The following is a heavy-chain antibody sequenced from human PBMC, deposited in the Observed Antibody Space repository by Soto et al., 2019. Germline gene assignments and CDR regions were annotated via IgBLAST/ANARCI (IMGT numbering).Heavy chain of an antibody. V-gene: IGHV3-15*01. CDR2: IKSKTDGGTT. Sequence: GGSLRLSCAASGFTFSNAWMSWVRQAPGKGLEWVGRIKSKTDGGTTDYAAPVKGRFTISRDDSKNTLYLQMNSLKTEDTAVYYCTTDQEGYDILTGYYKRFDYWGQGTLVTVSS. CDR3: TTDQEGYDILTGYYKRFDY. D-gene: IGHD3-9*01. J-gene: IGHJ4*02. CDR1: GFTFSNAW.